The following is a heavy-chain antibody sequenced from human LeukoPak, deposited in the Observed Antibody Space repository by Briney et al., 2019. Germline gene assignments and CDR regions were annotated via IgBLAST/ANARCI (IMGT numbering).Heavy chain of an antibody. CDR3: AGDHRGFR. CDR1: GGSISSSDYY. V-gene: IGHV4-39*07. CDR2: IYYSGNT. Sequence: SETLSLTCTVSGGSISSSDYYWGWIRQPPGKGLEWIGSIYYSGNTHYNASLKGRVTISADTSKNQFSLKLSSVTAADTAVYYCAGDHRGFRWGQGTLVSVSS. D-gene: IGHD3-3*01. J-gene: IGHJ4*02.